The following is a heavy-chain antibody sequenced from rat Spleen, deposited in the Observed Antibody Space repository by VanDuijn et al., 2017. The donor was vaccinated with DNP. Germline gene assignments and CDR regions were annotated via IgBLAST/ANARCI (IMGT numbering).Heavy chain of an antibody. CDR3: ATHGSIATISTGAMDV. J-gene: IGHJ4*01. V-gene: IGHV5S10*01. Sequence: EVQLVESGGGLVQPGRSLKLSCEASGFTFSDYSMAWVRQAPKKGLEWVAMIIYDGSGTYYGDSVKGRFTISRDNAKNTLHLQMDSLRSEETATYYCATHGSIATISTGAMDVWGQGTSVTVSS. D-gene: IGHD1-2*01. CDR1: GFTFSDYS. CDR2: IIYDGSGT.